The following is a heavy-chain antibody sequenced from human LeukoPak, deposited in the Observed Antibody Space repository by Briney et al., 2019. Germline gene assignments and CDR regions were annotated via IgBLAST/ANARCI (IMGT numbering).Heavy chain of an antibody. V-gene: IGHV4-59*01. D-gene: IGHD5-24*01. CDR3: AREGDGFNDAFDF. Sequence: SETLSLTCSVSGGSISTYYWNWIRQPPRKGLEWIGYIYYSGITDYNPSLKSRVTISVDTSKNQFSLNLSSVTAADTAIYYCAREGDGFNDAFDFWGPGTVVTVSS. CDR2: IYYSGIT. CDR1: GGSISTYY. J-gene: IGHJ3*01.